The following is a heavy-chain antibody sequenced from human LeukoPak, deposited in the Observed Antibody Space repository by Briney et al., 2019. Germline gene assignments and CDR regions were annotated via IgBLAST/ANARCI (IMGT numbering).Heavy chain of an antibody. CDR2: MNPNSGNT. V-gene: IGHV1-8*03. Sequence: GASVKFSCKASGYTFTGYYMHWVRQAPGQGLEWMGWMNPNSGNTGYAQKFQGRVTITRNTSISTAYMELSSLRSEDTAVYYCARSYQVRGVIPYWGQGTLVTVSS. D-gene: IGHD3-10*02. CDR3: ARSYQVRGVIPY. CDR1: GYTFTGYY. J-gene: IGHJ4*02.